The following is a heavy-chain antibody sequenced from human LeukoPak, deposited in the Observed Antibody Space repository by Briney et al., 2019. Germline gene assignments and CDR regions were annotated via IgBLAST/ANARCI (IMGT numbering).Heavy chain of an antibody. J-gene: IGHJ6*02. CDR1: GGTFSSYA. V-gene: IGHV1-69*13. CDR3: ASGVVDLYIHYYYYYGMDV. CDR2: IIPIFGTA. D-gene: IGHD3-3*01. Sequence: SVKVSCKASGGTFSSYAISWVRQAPGQGLEWMGGIIPIFGTANYAQKFQGRVTITADESTSTAYMELSSLRSEDTAVYCCASGVVDLYIHYYYYYGMDVWGQGTTVTVSS.